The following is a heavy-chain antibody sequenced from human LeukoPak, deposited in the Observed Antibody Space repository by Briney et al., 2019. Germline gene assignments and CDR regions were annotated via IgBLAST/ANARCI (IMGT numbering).Heavy chain of an antibody. V-gene: IGHV4-59*01. J-gene: IGHJ5*02. CDR2: IYYSGST. Sequence: PSETLSLTCAVYGGSFSGYYWSWIRQPPGKGLEWIGYIYYSGSTNYNPPLKSRVTISVDTSKNQFSLKLSSVTAADTAVYYCARIIWFRFDPWGQGTLVTVSS. CDR1: GGSFSGYY. CDR3: ARIIWFRFDP. D-gene: IGHD3-10*01.